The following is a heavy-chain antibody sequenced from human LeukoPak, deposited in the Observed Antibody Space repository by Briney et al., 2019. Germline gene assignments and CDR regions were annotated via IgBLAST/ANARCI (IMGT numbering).Heavy chain of an antibody. J-gene: IGHJ6*02. CDR3: ASSLVIVVVPAARALYYYYGMDV. CDR1: GGSISSSNW. V-gene: IGHV4-4*02. D-gene: IGHD2-2*01. CDR2: IYHSGST. Sequence: SGTLSLTCAVSGGSISSSNWWSWVRQPPGKGLERIGEIYHSGSTNYNPSLKSRVTISVDKSKNQFSLKLSSVTAADTAVYYCASSLVIVVVPAARALYYYYGMDVWGQGTTVTVSS.